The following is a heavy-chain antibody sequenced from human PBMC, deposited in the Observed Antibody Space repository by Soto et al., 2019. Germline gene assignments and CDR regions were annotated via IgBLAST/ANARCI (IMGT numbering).Heavy chain of an antibody. CDR1: GGTFSSYA. D-gene: IGHD5-12*01. V-gene: IGHV1-69*01. J-gene: IGHJ4*02. Sequence: QVQLVQSGAEVKKPGSSVKVSCKASGGTFSSYAISWVRQAPGQGLEWMGGIIPIFGTANYAQKFQVRVTITADESTSTAYMELSSLRSEDTAVYYFARLGRDGYPSYDYWCQGTLVTVSS. CDR2: IIPIFGTA. CDR3: ARLGRDGYPSYDY.